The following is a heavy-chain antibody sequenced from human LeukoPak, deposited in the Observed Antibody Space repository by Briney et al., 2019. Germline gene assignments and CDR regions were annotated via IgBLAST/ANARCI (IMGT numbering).Heavy chain of an antibody. CDR1: GGTFSSYA. CDR3: ARVARWELPGPFHC. Sequence: ASVKVSCKASGGTFSSYAISWVRQAPGQGLEWMGRIIPILGIANYAQKFQGRVTITADKSTSTAYMELSSLRSEDTAVYYCARVARWELPGPFHCWGQGTLVTVSS. CDR2: IIPILGIA. V-gene: IGHV1-69*04. J-gene: IGHJ4*02. D-gene: IGHD1-26*01.